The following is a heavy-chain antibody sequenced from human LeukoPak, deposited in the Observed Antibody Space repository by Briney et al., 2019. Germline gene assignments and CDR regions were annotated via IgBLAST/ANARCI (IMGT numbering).Heavy chain of an antibody. CDR2: ISSSSSYT. V-gene: IGHV3-11*06. CDR1: GFTFSDYY. CDR3: ARSVAGFDY. Sequence: GGSLRLSCTASGFTFSDYYMSWIRQAPGKGLEWVSYISSSSSYTNYADSVKGRFTISRDNAKNSLYLQMNSLRAEDTAVYYCARSVAGFDYWGQGTLVTVSS. D-gene: IGHD6-19*01. J-gene: IGHJ4*02.